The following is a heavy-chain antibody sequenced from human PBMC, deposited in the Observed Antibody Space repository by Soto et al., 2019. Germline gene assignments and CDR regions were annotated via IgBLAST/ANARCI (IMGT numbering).Heavy chain of an antibody. Sequence: QVQLVESGGGVVQPGRSLRLSCAASGFTFSSYGMHWVRQAPGKGLEWVAVIWYDGSNKYYADSVKGRFTISRDNSKNTLYLQMNSLRAEDTAVYYCARDRKSMVRGALLSYYYYYGMDVWGQGTTVTVSS. CDR3: ARDRKSMVRGALLSYYYYYGMDV. CDR2: IWYDGSNK. CDR1: GFTFSSYG. D-gene: IGHD3-10*01. J-gene: IGHJ6*02. V-gene: IGHV3-33*01.